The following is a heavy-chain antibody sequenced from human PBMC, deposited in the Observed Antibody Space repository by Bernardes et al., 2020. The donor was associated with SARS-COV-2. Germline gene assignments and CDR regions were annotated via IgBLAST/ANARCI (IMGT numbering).Heavy chain of an antibody. V-gene: IGHV3-23*01. Sequence: GGSLRLSCAASGFTFSSYAMSWVRQALGKGLEWVSAISGSGGSTYYADSVKGRFTISRDNSKNTLYLQMNSLRAEDTAVYYCAKVNHGIAAAGTGAFDIWGQGTMVTVSS. J-gene: IGHJ3*02. D-gene: IGHD6-13*01. CDR2: ISGSGGST. CDR3: AKVNHGIAAAGTGAFDI. CDR1: GFTFSSYA.